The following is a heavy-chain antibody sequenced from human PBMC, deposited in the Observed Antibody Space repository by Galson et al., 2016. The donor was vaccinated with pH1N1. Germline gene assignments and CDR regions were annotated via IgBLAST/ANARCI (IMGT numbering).Heavy chain of an antibody. V-gene: IGHV1-46*01. Sequence: SVKVSCKAAGYSVTSYYMHWVRQAPGQGLEWMGIVDPSDWTTTYSQKFQARIILTRNTSTNSVHMELTNLRTDDSATYSCARRYYFDYWGQGTLVTVSS. CDR2: VDPSDWTT. CDR1: GYSVTSYY. CDR3: ARRYYFDY. J-gene: IGHJ4*02.